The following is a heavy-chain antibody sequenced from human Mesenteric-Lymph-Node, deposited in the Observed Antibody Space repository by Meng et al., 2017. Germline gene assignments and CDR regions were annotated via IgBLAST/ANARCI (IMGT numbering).Heavy chain of an antibody. Sequence: QVQLQESGPGLVKPSQTLSLTCAVSGCSISSTSWWCWIRQPPAKRLVWFGYIYYCGGTTYNPSLKSRVTMSVDTSKNQLSLILMSVTAVDTAVYYCATNVPGTSAYYDWGQGTLVTVSS. V-gene: IGHV4-28*02. CDR3: ATNVPGTSAYYD. CDR2: IYYCGGT. CDR1: GCSISSTSW. D-gene: IGHD3-22*01. J-gene: IGHJ4*02.